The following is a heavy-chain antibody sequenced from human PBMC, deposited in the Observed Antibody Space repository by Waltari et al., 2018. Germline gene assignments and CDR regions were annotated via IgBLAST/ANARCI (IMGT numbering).Heavy chain of an antibody. V-gene: IGHV1-69*02. J-gene: IGHJ4*02. CDR2: IIPILGLA. D-gene: IGHD4-4*01. CDR1: GGTFSSYT. Sequence: QVQLVQSGAEVKKPGSSVKVSCKASGGTFSSYTISWVRQVPGHGLAWMGRIIPILGLANNAQKFQGRVMITADKSTSTAYMGLSSLRSEDTAVYYCARSSEVEMTTIGADYFDYWGQGTLVTVSS. CDR3: ARSSEVEMTTIGADYFDY.